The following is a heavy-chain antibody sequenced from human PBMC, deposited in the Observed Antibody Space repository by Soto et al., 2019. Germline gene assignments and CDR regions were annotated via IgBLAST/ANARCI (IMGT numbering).Heavy chain of an antibody. CDR3: ARDVSPVSSNLYFDAFDI. Sequence: VRLVESGGGLVQPGGSLRLSCAASGFTISNDWMTWVRQAQGKGLGRVANLKKDGSKMSYLVSVRGRFTVSRDNAQNSLFLQMNSLRAEDTALYYCARDVSPVSSNLYFDAFDIWCQWTMVTVSS. CDR2: LKKDGSKM. CDR1: GFTISNDW. D-gene: IGHD2-8*01. V-gene: IGHV3-7*05. J-gene: IGHJ3*02.